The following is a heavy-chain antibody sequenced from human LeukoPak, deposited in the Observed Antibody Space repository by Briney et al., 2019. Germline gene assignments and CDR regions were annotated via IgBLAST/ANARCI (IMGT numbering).Heavy chain of an antibody. D-gene: IGHD6-13*01. J-gene: IGHJ4*02. CDR1: GFTFSSYW. CDR2: INSDGSST. V-gene: IGHV3-74*01. Sequence: PGGSLRLSCAASGFTFSSYWMHWVRQAPGKGLVWVSRINSDGSSTSYADSVKGRFTISRDNAKSTLYLQMNSLRAEDTAVYYCARGIAAAGIDYWGQGTLVTVSS. CDR3: ARGIAAAGIDY.